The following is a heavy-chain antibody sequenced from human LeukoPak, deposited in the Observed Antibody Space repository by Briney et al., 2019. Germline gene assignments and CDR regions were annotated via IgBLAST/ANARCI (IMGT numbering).Heavy chain of an antibody. CDR2: IYTSGST. CDR1: GGSISSGSYY. V-gene: IGHV4-61*02. J-gene: IGHJ4*02. Sequence: SETLSLTCTVSGGSISSGSYYWSWIRQPAGKGLEWIGRIYTSGSTNYNPSLKSRVTISVDTSKNQFSLKLSSVTAADTAVYYCARDNPYYYGSGSYIALWGQGTLVTVSS. CDR3: ARDNPYYYGSGSYIAL. D-gene: IGHD3-10*01.